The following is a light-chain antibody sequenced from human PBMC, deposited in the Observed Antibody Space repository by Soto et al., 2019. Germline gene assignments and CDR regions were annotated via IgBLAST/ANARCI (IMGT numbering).Light chain of an antibody. V-gene: IGLV2-14*01. CDR1: SSDVGGYHY. J-gene: IGLJ2*01. Sequence: QSALTQPASVSGSPGQSITISCTGTSSDVGGYHYVSWYQQYPGKVPKLLIYEVRNRPSGVSNRFSGSKSGNTASLTISGLQPEDEADYYCSSYTSSNTVVFGGGTKLTVL. CDR3: SSYTSSNTVV. CDR2: EVR.